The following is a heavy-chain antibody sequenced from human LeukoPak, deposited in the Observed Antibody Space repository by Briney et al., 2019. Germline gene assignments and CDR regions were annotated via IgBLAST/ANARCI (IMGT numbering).Heavy chain of an antibody. V-gene: IGHV3-7*01. CDR1: GFTFSNYG. J-gene: IGHJ4*02. Sequence: PGGSLRLSCAASGFTFSNYGMSWVRRAPGKGLEWVANIKQGGGETYSVDSVRGRFTISRDNAKNSLYLQMNSLRAEDTAVYYCARDFWGAYRVDYFDCWGQGTLVTVSS. CDR2: IKQGGGET. D-gene: IGHD3-3*01. CDR3: ARDFWGAYRVDYFDC.